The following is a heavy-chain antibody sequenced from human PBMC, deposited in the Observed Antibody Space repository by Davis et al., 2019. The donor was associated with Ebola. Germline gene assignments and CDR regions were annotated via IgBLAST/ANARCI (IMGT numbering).Heavy chain of an antibody. CDR1: GGSISSYY. CDR3: ARGGRRRVRGVYYYYGMDV. Sequence: MPSETLSLTCTVSGGSISSYYWSWIRQPPGKGLEWIGYTYSSGSTNYNPSLKSRVTISVDTSKNQFSLKLSSVTAADTAVYYCARGGRRRVRGVYYYYGMDVWGKGTTVTVSS. V-gene: IGHV4-59*12. D-gene: IGHD3-10*01. CDR2: TYSSGST. J-gene: IGHJ6*04.